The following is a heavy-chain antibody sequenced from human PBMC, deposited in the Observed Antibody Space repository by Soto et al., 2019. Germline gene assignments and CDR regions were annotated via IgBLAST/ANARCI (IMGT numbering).Heavy chain of an antibody. D-gene: IGHD2-2*01. CDR2: INAGNGNT. J-gene: IGHJ5*02. V-gene: IGHV1-3*01. CDR1: GYTFTSYA. Sequence: ASVKVSCKASGYTFTSYAMHWVRQAPGQRLEWMGWINAGNGNTKYSQKFQGRVTITRDTSASTAYMELSSLRSEDTAVYYRAREDIVVVPAAYNWFDPWGQGTLVTVSS. CDR3: AREDIVVVPAAYNWFDP.